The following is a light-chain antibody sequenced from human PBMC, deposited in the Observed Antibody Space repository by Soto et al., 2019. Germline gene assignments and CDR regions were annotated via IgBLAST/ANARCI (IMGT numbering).Light chain of an antibody. CDR2: QVT. CDR1: STDVGGYDF. Sequence: SALTQPASVSGSPGQSITISCTGTSTDVGGYDFVSWYEQHPGKAPKLIVYQVTNRPSGVSNRFSGSKSGNTASLTISGLQAEDEADYYCSSYTSSSTRVVFGGGTKLTVL. V-gene: IGLV2-14*01. J-gene: IGLJ2*01. CDR3: SSYTSSSTRVV.